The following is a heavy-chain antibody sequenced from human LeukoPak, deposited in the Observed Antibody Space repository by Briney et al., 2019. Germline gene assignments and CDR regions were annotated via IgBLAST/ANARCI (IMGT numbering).Heavy chain of an antibody. Sequence: PSEILSLTCAVYGGSFSGYYWSWIRQPPGKGLEWIGEINHSGSTNYNPSLKSRVTISVDTSKNQFSLKLSSVTAADTAVYYCARGSVPRLTFAYGGQGTLVTVS. CDR1: GGSFSGYY. CDR2: INHSGST. D-gene: IGHD2-21*02. CDR3: ARGSVPRLTFAY. J-gene: IGHJ4*02. V-gene: IGHV4-34*01.